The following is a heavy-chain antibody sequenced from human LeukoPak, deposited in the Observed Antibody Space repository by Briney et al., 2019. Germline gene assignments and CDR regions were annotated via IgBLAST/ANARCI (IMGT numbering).Heavy chain of an antibody. V-gene: IGHV4-39*01. D-gene: IGHD3-10*01. J-gene: IGHJ4*02. Sequence: SETLSLTCTVSGGSISSSSYYWGWIRQPPGKGLEWTGSIYYSGSTYYNPSLKSRVTISVDTSKNQFSLKLSSVTAADTAVYYCARHGYGSGIRIIDYWGQGTLVTVSS. CDR1: GGSISSSSYY. CDR3: ARHGYGSGIRIIDY. CDR2: IYYSGST.